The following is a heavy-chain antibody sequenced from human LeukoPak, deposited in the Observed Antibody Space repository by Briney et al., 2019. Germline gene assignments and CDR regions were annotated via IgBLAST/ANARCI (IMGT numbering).Heavy chain of an antibody. J-gene: IGHJ4*02. CDR2: ISNDGSKK. D-gene: IGHD5-18*01. CDR3: AKSPLGGGYSYGPIEY. V-gene: IGHV3-30*18. Sequence: GGSLRLSCEASGFTFSSYGMHWVRQAPGKGLEWVAIISNDGSKKYHADSVKGRFTVSRDNSKNTVYLQMNSLRAEDTASYYCAKSPLGGGYSYGPIEYWGQGTLVTVSS. CDR1: GFTFSSYG.